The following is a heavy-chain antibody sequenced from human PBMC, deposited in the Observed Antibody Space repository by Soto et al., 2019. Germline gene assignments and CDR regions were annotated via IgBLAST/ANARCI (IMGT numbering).Heavy chain of an antibody. D-gene: IGHD5-12*01. CDR2: IYYSGST. Sequence: SETLSLTCTVSGGSISSYYWSWIRQPPGKGLEWIGYIYYSGSTYYSPSLKSRLSISLDTSKNQFSLRLSSVTAADTAMYYCARARLRAVYAFDIWGQGTMVTVSS. J-gene: IGHJ3*02. V-gene: IGHV4-59*06. CDR1: GGSISSYY. CDR3: ARARLRAVYAFDI.